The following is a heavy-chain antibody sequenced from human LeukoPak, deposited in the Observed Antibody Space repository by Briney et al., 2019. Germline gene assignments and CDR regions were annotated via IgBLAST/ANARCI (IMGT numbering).Heavy chain of an antibody. V-gene: IGHV4-30-2*01. J-gene: IGHJ5*02. CDR2: IYHSGST. Sequence: SQTLSLTCAVSGDSLSSGGYSWSWIRQPPGKGLEWIGYIYHSGSTYYNPSLKSRVTISVDRSKNQFSLKLSSVTAADTAVYYCARASYYYDSSGYPARFDPWGQGTLVPVSS. D-gene: IGHD3-22*01. CDR1: GDSLSSGGYS. CDR3: ARASYYYDSSGYPARFDP.